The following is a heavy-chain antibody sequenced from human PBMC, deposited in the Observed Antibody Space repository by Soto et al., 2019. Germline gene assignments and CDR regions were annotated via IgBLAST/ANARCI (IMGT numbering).Heavy chain of an antibody. CDR1: GYSFTSYW. CDR2: IYPGDSDI. CDR3: ASQSGEQQLVPGDYYYYYMDV. Sequence: EVQLVQSGAEVKKPGESLKISCKGSGYSFTSYWIGWVRQMPGKGLEWMGIIYPGDSDIRYSPSFQGQVTISADKSISTAYLQWSSLKASDTAMYYCASQSGEQQLVPGDYYYYYMDVWGKGTTVTVSS. D-gene: IGHD6-13*01. J-gene: IGHJ6*03. V-gene: IGHV5-51*03.